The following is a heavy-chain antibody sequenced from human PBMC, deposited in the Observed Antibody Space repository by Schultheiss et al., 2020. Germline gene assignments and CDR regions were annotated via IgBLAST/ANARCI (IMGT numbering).Heavy chain of an antibody. CDR1: GFTFSSYA. CDR2: ISDSGSTT. J-gene: IGHJ2*01. Sequence: GGSLRLSCAASGFTFSSYAMSWVRQAPGKGLEWVSAISDSGSTTYYADSVKGRFTISRDNSQNMLYLQMNRLRAEDTAVYYCAKDVGKAVARSGYFDLWGRGTLVTVSS. V-gene: IGHV3-23*01. CDR3: AKDVGKAVARSGYFDL. D-gene: IGHD6-19*01.